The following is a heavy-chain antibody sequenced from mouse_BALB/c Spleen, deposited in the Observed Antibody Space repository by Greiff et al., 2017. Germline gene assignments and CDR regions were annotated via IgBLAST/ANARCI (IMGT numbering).Heavy chain of an antibody. CDR3: ARDYDDVSWFAY. V-gene: IGHV14-3*02. Sequence: VQLQKSGAELVKPGASVKLSCTASGFNIKDTYMHWVKQRPEQGLEWIGRIDPANGNTKYDPKFQGKATITADTSSNTAYLQLSSLTSEDTAVYYCARDYDDVSWFAYWGQGTLVTVSA. J-gene: IGHJ3*01. CDR2: IDPANGNT. CDR1: GFNIKDTY. D-gene: IGHD2-4*01.